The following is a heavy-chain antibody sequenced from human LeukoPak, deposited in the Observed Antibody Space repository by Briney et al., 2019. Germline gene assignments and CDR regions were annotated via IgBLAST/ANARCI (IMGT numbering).Heavy chain of an antibody. J-gene: IGHJ4*02. V-gene: IGHV1-69*04. Sequence: SVKVSCKASGGTFSCYAISWVRQAPGQGLEWVGRIIPILGIANYAQKFQCRVTITADKSTSTAYMALSSLRSEDTAVYYCARGRKKIAVAGTHPFHYRLQGTLVSVPS. CDR3: ARGRKKIAVAGTHPFHY. CDR2: IIPILGIA. CDR1: GGTFSCYA. D-gene: IGHD6-19*01.